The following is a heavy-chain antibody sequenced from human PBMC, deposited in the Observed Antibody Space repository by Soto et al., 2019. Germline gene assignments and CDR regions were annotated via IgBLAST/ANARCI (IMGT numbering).Heavy chain of an antibody. CDR2: ISYDGSKE. CDR1: GFTFSSYG. J-gene: IGHJ6*02. CDR3: ARDLWGYCGTDCYPLDV. V-gene: IGHV3-30*03. D-gene: IGHD2-21*02. Sequence: PGGSLRLSCAASGFTFSSYGIHWVRQAPGKGLEWVAGISYDGSKEYYEDSVKGRFTVSRDNSKNTVDLQMNSLRAEDTAVYYCARDLWGYCGTDCYPLDVWGQGTTVTVSS.